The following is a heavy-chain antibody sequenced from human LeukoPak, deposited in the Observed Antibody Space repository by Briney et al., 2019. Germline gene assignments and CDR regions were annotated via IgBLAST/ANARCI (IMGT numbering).Heavy chain of an antibody. CDR1: GITFSIYT. CDR2: IVGSGRNT. CDR3: AAFMVRGVIVEDY. Sequence: GGSLRLSCAASGITFSIYTMSWVRQAPGKGLEWVSAIVGSGRNTYYADSVKGRFTISRDNSKNTLYLQMNSLRAEDTAVYYCAAFMVRGVIVEDYWGQGTLVTVSS. D-gene: IGHD3-10*01. J-gene: IGHJ4*02. V-gene: IGHV3-23*01.